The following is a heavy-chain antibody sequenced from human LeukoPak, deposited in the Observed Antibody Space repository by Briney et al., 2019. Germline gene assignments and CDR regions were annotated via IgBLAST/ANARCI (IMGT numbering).Heavy chain of an antibody. CDR2: ISSSSSYT. V-gene: IGHV3-11*05. CDR3: ARDRDINGSGSYFDY. Sequence: GGSLRLSCAASGFTFSDYYMSWIRQAPGKGLEWVSYISSSSSYTNYADSVKGRFTISRDNAKNSLYLQMNSLRAEDTAVYYCARDRDINGSGSYFDYWGQGTLVTVSS. J-gene: IGHJ4*02. CDR1: GFTFSDYY. D-gene: IGHD3-10*01.